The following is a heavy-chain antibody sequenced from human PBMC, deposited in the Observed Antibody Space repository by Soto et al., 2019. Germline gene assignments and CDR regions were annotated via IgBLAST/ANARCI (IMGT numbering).Heavy chain of an antibody. D-gene: IGHD5-12*01. CDR3: AKAAFAFRIVATSHFDY. Sequence: EVQLVESGGGLVQPGRSLRLSCAASGFTFDDYAMHWVRQAPGKGLEWVSGISWNSGSIGYADSVKGRFTISRDNAKNSLYLQMNSLRAEDTALYYCAKAAFAFRIVATSHFDYWGQGTLVTVSS. V-gene: IGHV3-9*01. CDR2: ISWNSGSI. J-gene: IGHJ4*02. CDR1: GFTFDDYA.